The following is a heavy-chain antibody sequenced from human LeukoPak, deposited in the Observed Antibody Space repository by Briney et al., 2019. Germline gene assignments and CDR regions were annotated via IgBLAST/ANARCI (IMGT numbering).Heavy chain of an antibody. CDR2: IYTSGST. CDR3: ARHYVFVSGGSSFDY. J-gene: IGHJ4*02. V-gene: IGHV4-61*02. CDR1: GGYISSGSYH. D-gene: IGHD3-3*01. Sequence: PSQTLSLTCIVSGGYISSGSYHWSWIRQPAGKGLEWIGRIYTSGSTNYNPSLMSRVTISVDTSKNQFSLTLKSVTAAGTAVYYCARHYVFVSGGSSFDYWGLGILVTVSS.